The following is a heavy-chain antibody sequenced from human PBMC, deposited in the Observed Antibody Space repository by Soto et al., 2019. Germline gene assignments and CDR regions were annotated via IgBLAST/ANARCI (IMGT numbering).Heavy chain of an antibody. D-gene: IGHD2-2*01. CDR1: GYTFTSYY. Sequence: ASVKVSCKASGYTFTSYYMHWVRQAPGQGLEWMGIINPSGGSTSYAQKFQGRVTMTRDTSTSTVYMELSSLRSEDTAVYYCARDPGGDIVVVPAPIYGMDVWGQGTTVTVS. V-gene: IGHV1-46*01. CDR3: ARDPGGDIVVVPAPIYGMDV. J-gene: IGHJ6*02. CDR2: INPSGGST.